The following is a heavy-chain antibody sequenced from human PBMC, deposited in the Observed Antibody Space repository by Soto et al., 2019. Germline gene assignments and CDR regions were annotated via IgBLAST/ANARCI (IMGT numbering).Heavy chain of an antibody. CDR2: IDPRDPYT. CDR1: GYSFTSYW. D-gene: IGHD3-16*01. V-gene: IGHV5-10-1*01. CDR3: ARRQTNHMGGDTHYSYGMDV. J-gene: IGHJ6*01. Sequence: GESLKISCKGSGYSFTSYWLRCVRQMPGKGLEWMGRIDPRDPYTNYSPCFQGHVTISADKSISTAYLQWSSLKAPDTAMYYCARRQTNHMGGDTHYSYGMDVWGQGTTVTVSS.